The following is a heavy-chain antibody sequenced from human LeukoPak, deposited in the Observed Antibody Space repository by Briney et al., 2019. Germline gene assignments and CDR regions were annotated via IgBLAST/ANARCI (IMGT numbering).Heavy chain of an antibody. J-gene: IGHJ3*02. Sequence: PSETLSLTCTVSGGSISSYYWSWIRQPPGKGLEWIGYIYSSGSTNYNPSLKSRVTISVDTSKNQFSLKLSSVTAADTAVYYCARAVGAAFDIWGQGTMVTVSS. CDR3: ARAVGAAFDI. V-gene: IGHV4-59*01. CDR2: IYSSGST. CDR1: GGSISSYY. D-gene: IGHD1-26*01.